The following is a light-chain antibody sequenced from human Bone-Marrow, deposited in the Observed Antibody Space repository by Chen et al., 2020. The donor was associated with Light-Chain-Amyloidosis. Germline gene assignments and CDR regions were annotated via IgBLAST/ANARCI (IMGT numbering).Light chain of an antibody. J-gene: IGLJ2*01. V-gene: IGLV3-25*03. Sequence: DDPTHTPSVSVSPGQTARITCAGDDLPTKYAYWYQQKPGQAPVPVIHRDTERPSGISERFSGSSSGTTATLTISGVQAEDEADYHCQSADSSGTYEVIFGGGTKLTVL. CDR3: QSADSSGTYEVI. CDR1: DLPTKY. CDR2: RDT.